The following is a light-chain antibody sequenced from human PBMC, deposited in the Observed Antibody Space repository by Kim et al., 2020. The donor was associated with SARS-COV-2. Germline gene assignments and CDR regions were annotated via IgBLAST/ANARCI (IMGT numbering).Light chain of an antibody. Sequence: PRVTVTLTCGSSTGAVTSGHYPFCFQQKPCQAPMTLIYDTRNNHSRTPARFSCSLLGGKAALTLSGAQPEDEAEYYCLLSYSGARVFGGGTQLTVL. CDR3: LLSYSGARV. J-gene: IGLJ2*01. CDR2: DTR. CDR1: TGAVTSGHY. V-gene: IGLV7-46*01.